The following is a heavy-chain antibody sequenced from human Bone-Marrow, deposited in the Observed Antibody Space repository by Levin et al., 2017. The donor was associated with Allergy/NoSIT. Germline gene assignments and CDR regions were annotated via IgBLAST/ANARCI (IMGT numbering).Heavy chain of an antibody. J-gene: IGHJ2*01. CDR2: ISGSGGTT. CDR1: GFIFDNYA. CDR3: TKGAESTYSNSWPWYFDL. D-gene: IGHD6-6*01. Sequence: GESLKISCVASGFIFDNYAMNWVRQAPGKGLEWVSSISGSGGTTYYAGSVRGRFTLSRDNAEKTLYLQMSSLRAEDTAIYYCTKGAESTYSNSWPWYFDLWGRGTLVTVSS. V-gene: IGHV3-23*01.